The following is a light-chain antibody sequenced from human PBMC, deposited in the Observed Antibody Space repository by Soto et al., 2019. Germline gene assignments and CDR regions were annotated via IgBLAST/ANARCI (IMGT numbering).Light chain of an antibody. CDR1: SSDIGGYNY. CDR2: DVS. J-gene: IGLJ2*01. V-gene: IGLV2-14*01. Sequence: QSVLTQPASVSGSPGQSITISCTGISSDIGGYNYVSWYQQHPGKAPKLMIYDVSSRRSGVSNRFSGSKSGNTASLTISGLQAEDEADYYCYSYTSSSTVLFGGGTKLTVL. CDR3: YSYTSSSTVL.